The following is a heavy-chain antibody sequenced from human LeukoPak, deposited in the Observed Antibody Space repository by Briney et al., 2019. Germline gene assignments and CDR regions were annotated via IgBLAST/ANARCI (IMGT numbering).Heavy chain of an antibody. CDR3: TTITVAAAFDY. J-gene: IGHJ4*02. V-gene: IGHV3-48*03. CDR2: ISSSGSTK. CDR1: GFTSGFTFSDYE. Sequence: GGSLRLSCAVSGFTSGFTFSDYEMNWVRQAPGKGLEWVSYISSSGSTKYYADSVKGRFTISRDNAKNSLYLQMNSLRAEDTAVYYCTTITVAAAFDYWGQGTLVTVTS. D-gene: IGHD6-19*01.